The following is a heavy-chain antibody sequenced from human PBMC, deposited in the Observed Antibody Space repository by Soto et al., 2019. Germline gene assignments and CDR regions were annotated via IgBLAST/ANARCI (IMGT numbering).Heavy chain of an antibody. CDR1: GYTFTSYV. V-gene: IGHV1-3*01. CDR2: INAGNGNT. CDR3: ARGCGQWLVSAHDY. J-gene: IGHJ4*02. Sequence: ASVKVACKASGYTFTSYVMHWGRQEPGQRLEWMGWINAGNGNTKYSQKFQGRVTITRDTSASTAYMELSSLRSEDTAVYYCARGCGQWLVSAHDYWGQGTLVTVSS. D-gene: IGHD6-19*01.